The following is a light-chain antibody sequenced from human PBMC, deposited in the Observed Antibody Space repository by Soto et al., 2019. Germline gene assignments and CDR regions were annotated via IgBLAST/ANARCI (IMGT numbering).Light chain of an antibody. CDR1: SSDVGGYDY. CDR2: EVT. V-gene: IGLV2-14*01. CDR3: SSLRSGSTRV. Sequence: QSALTQPASVSGSPGQWISISCTGTSSDVGGYDYVSWYQHHPDKAPKLIIYEVTHRPSGGSNRFSGSKSGNTASLTISGLQAEDETDYYCSSLRSGSTRVFGTGTKVTVL. J-gene: IGLJ1*01.